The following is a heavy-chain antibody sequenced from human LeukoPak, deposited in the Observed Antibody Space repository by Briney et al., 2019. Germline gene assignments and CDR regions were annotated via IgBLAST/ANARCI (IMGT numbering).Heavy chain of an antibody. CDR1: GYTFTSYA. J-gene: IGHJ5*02. D-gene: IGHD3-22*01. CDR2: IIPIFGTA. Sequence: GATVKVSCKTSGYTFTSYAISWVRQAPGQGLEWMGGIIPIFGTANYAQKFQGRVTITADESTSTAYMELSSLRSEDTAVYYCAREGAWDSSGYFQYNWFDPWGQGTLVTVSS. CDR3: AREGAWDSSGYFQYNWFDP. V-gene: IGHV1-69*13.